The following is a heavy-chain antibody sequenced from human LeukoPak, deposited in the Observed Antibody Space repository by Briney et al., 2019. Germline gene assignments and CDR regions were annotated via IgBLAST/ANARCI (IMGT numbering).Heavy chain of an antibody. CDR2: IYHSGST. V-gene: IGHV4-4*02. Sequence: SETLSLTCGVSGGSISSSNWWSWVRQPPGKGLEWIGEIYHSGSTNYNPSLKIRVTISVDTSKNQFSLKLSSVTAADTAVYYCARQSRKNWFDPWGQGTLVTVSS. J-gene: IGHJ5*02. CDR3: ARQSRKNWFDP. CDR1: GGSISSSNW. D-gene: IGHD5/OR15-5a*01.